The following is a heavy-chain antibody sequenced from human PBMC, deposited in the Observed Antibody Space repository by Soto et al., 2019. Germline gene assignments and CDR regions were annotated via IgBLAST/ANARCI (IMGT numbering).Heavy chain of an antibody. V-gene: IGHV1-3*01. J-gene: IGHJ4*02. Sequence: QVQLVQSGAEVKKPGASVKVSCKASGYTFTSYAMHWVRQAPGQRLEWMGWINAGNGNTKYSQKFQGRVTITRDTSASTADMELSSLRSEDTAVYYWARASSWFVTDYWGQGTMVTVSS. CDR3: ARASSWFVTDY. CDR1: GYTFTSYA. D-gene: IGHD6-13*01. CDR2: INAGNGNT.